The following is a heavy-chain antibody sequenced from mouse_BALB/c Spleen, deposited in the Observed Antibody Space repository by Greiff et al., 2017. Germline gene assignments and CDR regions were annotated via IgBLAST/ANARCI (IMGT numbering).Heavy chain of an antibody. J-gene: IGHJ3*01. V-gene: IGHV5-12-1*01. Sequence: EVKLMESGGGLVKPGGSLKLSCAASGFAFSSYDMSWVRQTPEKRLEWVAYISSGGGSTYYPDTVKGRFTISRDNAKNTLYLQMSSLKSEDTAMYYCARHRGIYYGYDGFAYWGQGTLVTVSA. CDR2: ISSGGGST. CDR3: ARHRGIYYGYDGFAY. CDR1: GFAFSSYD. D-gene: IGHD2-2*01.